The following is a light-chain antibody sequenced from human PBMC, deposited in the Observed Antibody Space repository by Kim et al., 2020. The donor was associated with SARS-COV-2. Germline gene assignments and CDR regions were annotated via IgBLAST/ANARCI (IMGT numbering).Light chain of an antibody. V-gene: IGKV3-15*01. J-gene: IGKJ5*01. CDR1: QSVGIK. CDR3: QQYHKWPGIT. Sequence: EIVMTQSPATLSVSPGEIATLSCRASQSVGIKLAWYQQKPGQAPRLLIYDASTRETGIPGRFSGSGSGTEFTLTIGSLQSEDFALYYCQQYHKWPGITFGVGTRLESK. CDR2: DAS.